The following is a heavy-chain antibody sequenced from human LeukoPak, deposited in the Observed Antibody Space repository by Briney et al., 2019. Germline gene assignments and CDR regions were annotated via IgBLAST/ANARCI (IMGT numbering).Heavy chain of an antibody. CDR3: ARDNRGSGSYFDY. D-gene: IGHD3-10*01. CDR1: GGSISSSSYY. J-gene: IGHJ4*02. Sequence: SETLSLTCTVSGGSISSSSYYWGWIRQPPGKGLEWIGSIYYSGSTYYNPSLKSRVTMSVDTSKNQFSLKLSSVTAADTAVYYCARDNRGSGSYFDYWGQGTLVTVSS. V-gene: IGHV4-39*07. CDR2: IYYSGST.